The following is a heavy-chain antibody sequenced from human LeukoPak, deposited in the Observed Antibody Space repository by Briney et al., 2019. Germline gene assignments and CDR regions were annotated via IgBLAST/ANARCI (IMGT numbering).Heavy chain of an antibody. CDR2: IYYSGST. V-gene: IGHV4-59*08. Sequence: PSETLSLTCTVSGGSISSYYWSWIRQPPGKGLEWTGYIYYSGSTNYNPSLKSRVTISVDTSKNQFSLKLSSVTAADTAVYYCARQAGGWFDPWGQGTLVTVSS. CDR3: ARQAGGWFDP. D-gene: IGHD3-10*01. J-gene: IGHJ5*02. CDR1: GGSISSYY.